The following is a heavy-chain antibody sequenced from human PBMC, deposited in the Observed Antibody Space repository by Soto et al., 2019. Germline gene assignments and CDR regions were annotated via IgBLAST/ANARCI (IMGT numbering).Heavy chain of an antibody. J-gene: IGHJ4*02. CDR1: GGSISGYY. CDR2: INHSGST. D-gene: IGHD2-8*02. CDR3: ARDKITGLFDY. V-gene: IGHV4-34*01. Sequence: SETLSLTCTVSGGSISGYYWTWIRQPPGTGLEWIGEINHSGSTNYNPSLKSRVTISVDTSKNQFSLKLTSVTAADTAVYYCARDKITGLFDYWGQGILVTVSS.